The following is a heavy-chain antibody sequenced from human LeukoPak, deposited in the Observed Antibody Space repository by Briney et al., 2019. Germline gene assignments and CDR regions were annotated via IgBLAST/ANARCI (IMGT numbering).Heavy chain of an antibody. J-gene: IGHJ4*02. V-gene: IGHV4-34*01. CDR3: ARNSYDSSGYYFDY. CDR1: GGSFSGYY. CDR2: INHSGGT. D-gene: IGHD3-22*01. Sequence: SETLSLTCAVYGGSFSGYYWSWIRQPPGKGLEWIGEINHSGGTNYNPSLKSRVTISVDTSKNQFSLKLSSVTAADTAVYYCARNSYDSSGYYFDYWGQGTLVTVSS.